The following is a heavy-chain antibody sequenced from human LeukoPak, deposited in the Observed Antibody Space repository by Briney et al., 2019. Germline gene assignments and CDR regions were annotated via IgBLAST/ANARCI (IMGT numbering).Heavy chain of an antibody. Sequence: GGSLRLSCAASGFTFDDYAMHWVRQAPGKGLEWVSGISWNSGSIGYADSVKGRFTISRDNAKNSLYLQMNSLRAEDTAVYYCARGGVDYWGQGTLVTVSS. CDR2: ISWNSGSI. D-gene: IGHD6-25*01. J-gene: IGHJ4*02. CDR1: GFTFDDYA. CDR3: ARGGVDY. V-gene: IGHV3-9*01.